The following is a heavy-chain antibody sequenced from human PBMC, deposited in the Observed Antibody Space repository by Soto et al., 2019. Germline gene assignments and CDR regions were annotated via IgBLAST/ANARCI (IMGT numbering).Heavy chain of an antibody. CDR3: ARAKNRRTHPYPFEF. V-gene: IGHV5-51*01. Sequence: GESLKISFKGSGYSFTTYWIGWVRQMPGEGLEWMGIIYIGYSDTRYSPSFQGQVTISADKSISTAYLQWSSLGASDSATYYRARAKNRRTHPYPFEFWGKGNPVTV. J-gene: IGHJ4*02. CDR2: IYIGYSDT. D-gene: IGHD2-21*01. CDR1: GYSFTTYW.